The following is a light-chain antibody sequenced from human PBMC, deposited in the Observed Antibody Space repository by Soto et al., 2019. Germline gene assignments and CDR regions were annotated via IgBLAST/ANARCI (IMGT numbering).Light chain of an antibody. CDR2: GNS. CDR1: SSNIGAGYD. V-gene: IGLV1-40*01. J-gene: IGLJ3*02. CDR3: QSYDSSLSGWV. Sequence: QSVLTQPPSVSGAPGQRVTISCTGSSSNIGAGYDVHWYQQLPGTAPKLLIYGNSNRPSGVPDRFSGSKPGTSAALDITGLQAEDEADYYCQSYDSSLSGWVFGGGTKLTVL.